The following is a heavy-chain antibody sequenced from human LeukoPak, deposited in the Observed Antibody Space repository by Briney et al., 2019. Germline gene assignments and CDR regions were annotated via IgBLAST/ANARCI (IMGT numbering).Heavy chain of an antibody. J-gene: IGHJ5*02. D-gene: IGHD3-16*02. CDR1: GYTFTSYY. CDR3: ARAVWGSYRPSYNWFDP. Sequence: GASVKVSCKASGYTFTSYYMHWVRQAPGQGLEWMGWISAYNGNTNYAQKLQGRVTMTTDTSTSTAYMELRSLRSDDTAVYYCARAVWGSYRPSYNWFDPWGQGTLVTVSS. CDR2: ISAYNGNT. V-gene: IGHV1-18*04.